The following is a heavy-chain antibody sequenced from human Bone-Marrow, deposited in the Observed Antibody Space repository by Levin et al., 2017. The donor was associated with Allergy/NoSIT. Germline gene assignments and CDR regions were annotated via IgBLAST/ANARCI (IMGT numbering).Heavy chain of an antibody. V-gene: IGHV1-2*02. CDR1: GYGFIYYY. CDR2: INPNRGGT. Sequence: ASVKVSCKASGYGFIYYYIHWVRQAPGQGLEWMGWINPNRGGTNYAQKLQGRVTMTRDTSISTAYMEVSRLRSDDTAIYYCARLPIRDCSAGSCYRDYWGQGTLVTVSS. CDR3: ARLPIRDCSAGSCYRDY. J-gene: IGHJ4*02. D-gene: IGHD2-15*01.